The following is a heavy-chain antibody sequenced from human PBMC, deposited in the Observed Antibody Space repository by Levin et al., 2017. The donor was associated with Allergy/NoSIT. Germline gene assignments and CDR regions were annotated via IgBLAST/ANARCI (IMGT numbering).Heavy chain of an antibody. CDR2: IRSKAYGGTT. Sequence: GGSLRLSCTASGFTFGDYAMSWFRQAPGKGLEWVGFIRSKAYGGTTEYAASVKGRFTISRDDSKSIAYLQMNSLKTEDTAVYYCTRAYCTGGVCYSYYYMDGWGKGTTVTVSS. J-gene: IGHJ6*03. V-gene: IGHV3-49*03. D-gene: IGHD2-8*02. CDR1: GFTFGDYA. CDR3: TRAYCTGGVCYSYYYMDG.